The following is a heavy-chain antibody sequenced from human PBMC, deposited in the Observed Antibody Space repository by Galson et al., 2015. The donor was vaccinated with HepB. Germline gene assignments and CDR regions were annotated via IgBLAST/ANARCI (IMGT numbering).Heavy chain of an antibody. V-gene: IGHV4-39*01. CDR2: IYYSGST. Sequence: ETLSLTCTVSGGSISSSSYYWGWIRQPPGKGLEWIGSIYYSGSTYYNPSLKSRVTISVDTSKNQFSLRLSSVTAADTAVYYCARLGKGAVGLDYWGQGTLVTVSS. CDR1: GGSISSSSYY. D-gene: IGHD6-19*01. CDR3: ARLGKGAVGLDY. J-gene: IGHJ4*02.